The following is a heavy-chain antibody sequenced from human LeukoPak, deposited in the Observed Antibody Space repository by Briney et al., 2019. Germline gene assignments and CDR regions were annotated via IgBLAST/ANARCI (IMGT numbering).Heavy chain of an antibody. CDR1: GASISGFY. CDR2: LHRSASA. Sequence: PSETLSLTCSVSGASISGFYWSWLRQAPGKGLEWIGFLHRSASATYNPSLESRVTTSMDTSKNQFSLKLYYVTAADTAVYYCARGPLRYFDWGFPGNWFDPWGQGTLVTVSA. CDR3: ARGPLRYFDWGFPGNWFDP. D-gene: IGHD3-9*01. J-gene: IGHJ5*02. V-gene: IGHV4-4*08.